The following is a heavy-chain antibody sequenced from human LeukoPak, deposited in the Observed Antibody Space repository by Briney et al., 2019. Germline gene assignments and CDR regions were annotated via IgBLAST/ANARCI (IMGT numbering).Heavy chain of an antibody. D-gene: IGHD3-10*01. CDR1: GGSISSGGYS. CDR2: IYHSGST. CDR3: ASSTYYYGSGSDPIDY. J-gene: IGHJ4*02. Sequence: PSETLSLTCAVSGGSISSGGYSWSWIRQPPGKGLEWIGYIYHSGSTYYNPSLKSRVTISVDRSKNQFSLKLSSVAAADTAVYYCASSTYYYGSGSDPIDYWGQGTLVTVSS. V-gene: IGHV4-30-2*01.